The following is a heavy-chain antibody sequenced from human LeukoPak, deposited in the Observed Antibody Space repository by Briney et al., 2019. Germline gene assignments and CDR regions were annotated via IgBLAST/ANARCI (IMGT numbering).Heavy chain of an antibody. D-gene: IGHD2-15*01. CDR3: ARGWGDVVVVAASSH. CDR1: GFTFSSYS. CDR2: ISSSSSTI. J-gene: IGHJ4*02. Sequence: PGGSLRLSCAASGFTFSSYSMNWVRPAPGKGLEWVSYISSSSSTIYYADSVKGRFTISRDNAKNSLYLQMNSLRAEDTAVYYCARGWGDVVVVAASSHWGQGTLVTVSS. V-gene: IGHV3-48*01.